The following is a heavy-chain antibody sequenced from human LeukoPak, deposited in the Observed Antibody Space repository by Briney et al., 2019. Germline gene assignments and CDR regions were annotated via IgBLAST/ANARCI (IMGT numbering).Heavy chain of an antibody. Sequence: PGESLQISCKGSGYSFTSYWIGWVRQMPGKGLEWMGIIYPGDSDTRYSPSFQGQVTISADKSISTAYLQWSSLKASDTVMYYCARLGERRNWNDEWVYWGQGTLVTVSS. J-gene: IGHJ4*02. CDR2: IYPGDSDT. D-gene: IGHD1-20*01. V-gene: IGHV5-51*01. CDR3: ARLGERRNWNDEWVY. CDR1: GYSFTSYW.